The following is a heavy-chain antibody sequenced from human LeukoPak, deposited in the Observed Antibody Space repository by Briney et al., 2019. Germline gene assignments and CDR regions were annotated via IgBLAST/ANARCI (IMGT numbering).Heavy chain of an antibody. Sequence: SETLSLTCTVSGGSISSSSYYWGWIRQPPGKGLEWIGSIYYSGSTYYNPSLKSRVTISVDTSKNQFSLKLSSVTAADTAVYYCASEIIVVVPAAMGHYFDYWGQGTLVTVSS. J-gene: IGHJ4*02. D-gene: IGHD2-2*01. V-gene: IGHV4-39*01. CDR3: ASEIIVVVPAAMGHYFDY. CDR2: IYYSGST. CDR1: GGSISSSSYY.